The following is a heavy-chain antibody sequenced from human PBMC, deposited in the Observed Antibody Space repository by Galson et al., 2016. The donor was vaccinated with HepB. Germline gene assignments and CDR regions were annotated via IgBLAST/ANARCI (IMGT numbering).Heavy chain of an antibody. CDR3: ALYYYDSTGFVEYFQH. CDR2: IKPDGSER. Sequence: ATSGFTFGSVWMSWVRQAPGKGLEWVANIKPDGSERYYVDSLKGRFTISRDNAENSLNLQMNNLRAEDTAVYFCALYYYDSTGFVEYFQHWGQGTRVTVSS. J-gene: IGHJ1*01. CDR1: GFTFGSVW. D-gene: IGHD3-22*01. V-gene: IGHV3-7*03.